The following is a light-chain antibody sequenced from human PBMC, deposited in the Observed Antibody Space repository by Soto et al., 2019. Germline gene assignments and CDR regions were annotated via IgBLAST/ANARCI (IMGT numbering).Light chain of an antibody. CDR1: QGISSY. J-gene: IGKJ1*01. CDR2: AAS. Sequence: IQFTQSPSSLSASVGYRVTITCRASQGISSYLAWYQQKPGKAPNLLIFAASALQSGVPSRFRGSGSGTDFTLTISSLQPEDFATYYCQQLNSYPSVGQGTKV. V-gene: IGKV1-9*01. CDR3: QQLNSYPS.